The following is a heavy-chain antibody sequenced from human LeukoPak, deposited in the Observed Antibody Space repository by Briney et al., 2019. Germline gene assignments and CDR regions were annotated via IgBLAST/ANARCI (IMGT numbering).Heavy chain of an antibody. J-gene: IGHJ4*02. CDR2: INHSGST. Sequence: SETLSLTCAVYGGSFSGYYWSWIRQPPGKGLEWIGEINHSGSTNYNPSLKSRVTISVDTSKNQFSLKLSSVTAADTAVYYCARFPYCSGGSCSDYWGQGTLVTVSS. CDR1: GGSFSGYY. V-gene: IGHV4-34*01. CDR3: ARFPYCSGGSCSDY. D-gene: IGHD2-15*01.